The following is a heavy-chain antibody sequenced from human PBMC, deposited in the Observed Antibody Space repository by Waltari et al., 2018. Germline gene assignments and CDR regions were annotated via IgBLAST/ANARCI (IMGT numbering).Heavy chain of an antibody. V-gene: IGHV4-39*07. J-gene: IGHJ5*02. CDR2: IYYTGST. CDR1: GGSISSSSYY. CDR3: ARDCSGSWYYWFDP. D-gene: IGHD6-13*01. Sequence: QLRLQESGPGLVTPSATLSLTCTVSGGSISSSSYYCGWIPQPPGKGLEWLGSIYYTGSTYYNPSLKSRVTISVDTSKNQFSLKLSSGTAADTAVYYCARDCSGSWYYWFDPWGQGTLVTVSS.